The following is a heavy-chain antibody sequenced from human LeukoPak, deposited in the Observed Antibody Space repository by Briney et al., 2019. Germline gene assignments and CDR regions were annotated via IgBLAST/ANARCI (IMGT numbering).Heavy chain of an antibody. D-gene: IGHD1-26*01. CDR1: GYSISNGYY. CDR2: VYHGGNT. J-gene: IGHJ1*01. Sequence: SQTLSLTCTVSGYSISNGYYWGWIRQPPGKGLEFIGSVYHGGNTYYKASLKSRVTISLDTSKNQFSLRLSSVTAADTAVYYCARSYSGSFLYWGQGSLVTVSS. V-gene: IGHV4-38-2*02. CDR3: ARSYSGSFLY.